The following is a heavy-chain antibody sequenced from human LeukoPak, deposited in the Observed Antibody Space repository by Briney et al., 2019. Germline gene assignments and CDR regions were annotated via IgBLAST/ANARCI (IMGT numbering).Heavy chain of an antibody. CDR1: GGSFSGYY. Sequence: PSETLSLTCAVYGGSFSGYYWSWMRQPPGKGLEWIGEINRSGSTNYNPSLKSRVTISVDTSKNQFSLKLSSVTAADTAVYYCARGRVLTGSRALGYWGQGTLVTVSS. CDR3: ARGRVLTGSRALGY. J-gene: IGHJ4*02. D-gene: IGHD3-9*01. V-gene: IGHV4-34*01. CDR2: INRSGST.